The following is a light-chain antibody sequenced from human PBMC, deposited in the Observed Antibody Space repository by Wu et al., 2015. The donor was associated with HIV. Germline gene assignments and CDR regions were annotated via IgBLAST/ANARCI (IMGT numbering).Light chain of an antibody. CDR3: QQYGSSPLT. V-gene: IGKV3-20*01. Sequence: CRADVRVVKRQLTWPGTSQKPRARLPGSSSMLHPPGPTGIPDRFSGSGSGTDFTLTISRLDPEDFAVYFCQQYGSSPLTFGGGTKVEIK. CDR2: LHP. CDR1: RVVKRQLT. J-gene: IGKJ4*01.